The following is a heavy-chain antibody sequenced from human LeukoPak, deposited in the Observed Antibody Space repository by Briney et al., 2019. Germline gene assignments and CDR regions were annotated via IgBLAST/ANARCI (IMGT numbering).Heavy chain of an antibody. CDR3: AKDLGYCSGGSCGY. V-gene: IGHV3-23*01. D-gene: IGHD2-15*01. J-gene: IGHJ4*02. CDR2: ISGSGGST. CDR1: GFTFSSYA. Sequence: HPGGSLRLSCAASGFTFSSYAMSWVRQAPGKGLEWVSAISGSGGSTYYADSVKGRFTISRDNSKNTLYLQMNSLRAEDTAVYYCAKDLGYCSGGSCGYWGQGTLVTVSS.